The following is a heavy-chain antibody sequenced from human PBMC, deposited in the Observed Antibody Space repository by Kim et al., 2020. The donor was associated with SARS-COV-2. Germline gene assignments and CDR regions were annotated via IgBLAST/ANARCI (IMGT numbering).Heavy chain of an antibody. CDR2: IRSSSRYI. J-gene: IGHJ6*02. V-gene: IGHV3-21*01. Sequence: GGSLRLSCAASGFTFSSYSMNWVRQAPGKGLEWVSSIRSSSRYIYYVDSVKGRFTISRDNAKNSLYLQINSLRAEDTAVYYCARDPRRWLQDYYYYYGMDVWGQGTTVTVSS. CDR3: ARDPRRWLQDYYYYYGMDV. CDR1: GFTFSSYS. D-gene: IGHD5-12*01.